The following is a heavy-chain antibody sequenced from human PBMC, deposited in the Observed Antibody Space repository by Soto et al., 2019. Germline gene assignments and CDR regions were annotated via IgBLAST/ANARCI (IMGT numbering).Heavy chain of an antibody. D-gene: IGHD3-22*01. V-gene: IGHV3-48*02. Sequence: EVQLVESGGGLVQPGGSLRLTCAASGFSFSNYNMNWVRQAPGKGLEGVSYITKSSDTISYADSVRGRFSISRDNGKNSLYLQMDSLRDEDTAVYYCARDAFDYDTTGYHCDYWGQGTLVTVSS. CDR3: ARDAFDYDTTGYHCDY. CDR2: ITKSSDTI. CDR1: GFSFSNYN. J-gene: IGHJ4*02.